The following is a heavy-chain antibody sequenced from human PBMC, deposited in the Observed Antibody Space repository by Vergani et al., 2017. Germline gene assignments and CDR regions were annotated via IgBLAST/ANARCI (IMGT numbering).Heavy chain of an antibody. CDR3: ARQGDIVATSDADFDY. J-gene: IGHJ4*02. D-gene: IGHD5-12*01. CDR2: IYPADSDT. Sequence: EVQLVQSGAEVKKPGESLKISCKGSGYSFTSYWIGWVRQMPGKGLEWMGIIYPADSDTRYSPSFQGQVTISADKSISTAYLQWSSLKASDNAMYYCARQGDIVATSDADFDYWGQGTLVTVSS. CDR1: GYSFTSYW. V-gene: IGHV5-51*01.